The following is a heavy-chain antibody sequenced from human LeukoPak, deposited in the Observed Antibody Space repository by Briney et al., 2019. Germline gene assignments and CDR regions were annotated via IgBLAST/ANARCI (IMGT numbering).Heavy chain of an antibody. CDR2: ISSSSSTI. V-gene: IGHV3-48*01. Sequence: GGSLRLSCAASGFTFSSYSMNWVRQAPGKGLEWVSYISSSSSTIYYADSVKGRFTVSRDNAKNSLYLQMNSLRAEDTAVYYCARDPDSSSSFVFASSVYFDYWGQGTLVTVSS. CDR1: GFTFSSYS. D-gene: IGHD6-6*01. CDR3: ARDPDSSSSFVFASSVYFDY. J-gene: IGHJ4*02.